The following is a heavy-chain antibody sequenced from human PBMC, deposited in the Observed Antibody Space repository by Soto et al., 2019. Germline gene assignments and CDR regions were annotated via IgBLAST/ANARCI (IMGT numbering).Heavy chain of an antibody. CDR2: IYYSGST. CDR1: GGSVSSGSYY. D-gene: IGHD3-22*01. CDR3: ATEGDYYHDSSGYRRPDAFDI. J-gene: IGHJ3*02. Sequence: QVQLQESGPGLVKPSETLSLTCTVSGGSVSSGSYYWSWIRQPPGKGLEWIGYIYYSGSTNYNPALKSRVTISVDTSKNQFSPKLSSVTAADTSVYYCATEGDYYHDSSGYRRPDAFDIWGQGAMVTVSS. V-gene: IGHV4-61*01.